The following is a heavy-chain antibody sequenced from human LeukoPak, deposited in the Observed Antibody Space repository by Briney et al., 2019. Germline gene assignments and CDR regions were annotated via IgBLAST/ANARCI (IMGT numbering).Heavy chain of an antibody. Sequence: SETLSLTCTVSGGSISSSSYYWGWIRQPPGKGLEWIGSIYYSGSTYYNPSLKGRVTIPVDTSKNQFSLKLSSVTAADTAVYYCARRGDIVVVPAATAFDIWGQGTMVTVSS. CDR3: ARRGDIVVVPAATAFDI. CDR1: GGSISSSSYY. J-gene: IGHJ3*02. D-gene: IGHD2-2*01. V-gene: IGHV4-39*01. CDR2: IYYSGST.